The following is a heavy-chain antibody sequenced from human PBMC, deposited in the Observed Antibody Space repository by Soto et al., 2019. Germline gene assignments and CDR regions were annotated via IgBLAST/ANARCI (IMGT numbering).Heavy chain of an antibody. D-gene: IGHD3-22*01. V-gene: IGHV3-30*18. Sequence: PGGSLRLSCAASGFTFSSYGMHWVRQAPGKGLEWVAVISYDGSNKYYADSVKGRFTISRDNSKDTLYLHMDSLRSEETAVYYCAKDARSSGFKYYFQXSGQVTLFTVSX. CDR1: GFTFSSYG. J-gene: IGHJ4*02. CDR2: ISYDGSNK. CDR3: AKDARSSGFKYYFQX.